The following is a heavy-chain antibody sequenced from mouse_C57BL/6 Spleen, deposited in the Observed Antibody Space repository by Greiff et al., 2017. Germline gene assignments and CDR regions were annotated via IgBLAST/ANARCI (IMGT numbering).Heavy chain of an antibody. V-gene: IGHV1-52*01. CDR2: IDPSDSET. J-gene: IGHJ4*01. CDR1: GYTFTSYW. CDR3: SRNYGSSPYYAMDY. Sequence: VQLQQPGAELVRPGSSVKLSCKASGYTFTSYWMHWVKQRPIQGLEWIGNIDPSDSETHYNQKFKNKATLTVDKSSSTAYMQRSSLTSEDSAVYYCSRNYGSSPYYAMDYWGQGTSVTVSS. D-gene: IGHD1-1*01.